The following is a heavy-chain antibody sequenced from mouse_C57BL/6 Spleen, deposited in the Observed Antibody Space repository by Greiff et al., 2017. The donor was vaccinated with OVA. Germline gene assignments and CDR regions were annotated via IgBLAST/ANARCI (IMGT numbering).Heavy chain of an antibody. CDR1: GYTFTDYY. D-gene: IGHD2-4*01. Sequence: EVQLQQSGPELVKPGASVKISCKGSGYTFTDYYMNWVKQSHGKSLEWIGDINPNNGGTSYNQKFKGKATLTVDKSSSTAYMELRSLTSEDSAVYYCAGIYYDYDEIYYAMDYWGQGTSVTVSS. CDR2: INPNNGGT. CDR3: AGIYYDYDEIYYAMDY. J-gene: IGHJ4*01. V-gene: IGHV1-26*01.